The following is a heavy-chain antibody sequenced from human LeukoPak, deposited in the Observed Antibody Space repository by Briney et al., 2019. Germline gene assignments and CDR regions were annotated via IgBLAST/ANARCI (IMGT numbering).Heavy chain of an antibody. D-gene: IGHD3-10*01. CDR2: TYYRSKWYY. CDR3: AREGSSSFDY. V-gene: IGHV6-1*01. Sequence: SQTLSLTCALSGDSVSSNSAAWNWIRQSPSGGLEWLGRTYYRSKWYYDYAVSVTSRITISPDTSKNQFSLHLNSVTPEDTAVYYCAREGSSSFDYWGQGTLVTVSS. J-gene: IGHJ4*02. CDR1: GDSVSSNSAA.